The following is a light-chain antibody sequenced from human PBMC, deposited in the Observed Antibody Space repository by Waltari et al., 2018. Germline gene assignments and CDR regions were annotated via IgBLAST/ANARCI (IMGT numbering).Light chain of an antibody. V-gene: IGKV1-5*03. CDR2: KAS. CDR3: QQYNSYSLWT. CDR1: QSVTTW. J-gene: IGKJ1*01. Sequence: DIQMTQSPSTLSASIGDRVTITCRATQSVTTWLDWYQHKPGQTPQLPIYKASNLDSGVPSRFSGGGSGTEFSLTISSLQPDDFATYYCQQYNSYSLWTFGQGTKVEIK.